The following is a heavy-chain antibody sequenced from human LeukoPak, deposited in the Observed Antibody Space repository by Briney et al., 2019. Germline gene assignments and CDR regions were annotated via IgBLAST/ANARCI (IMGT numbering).Heavy chain of an antibody. D-gene: IGHD6-13*01. CDR3: ARDGGIAAAAFDY. Sequence: GGSLRLSCAASGFTVSSNYMSWVRQAPGKGLEWVSGIYSGGSTYYADSVKGRFTISRDNSKNTLYLQMNSLRAEDTAVYYCARDGGIAAAAFDYWGQGTLVTVSS. CDR2: IYSGGST. J-gene: IGHJ4*02. CDR1: GFTVSSNY. V-gene: IGHV3-66*02.